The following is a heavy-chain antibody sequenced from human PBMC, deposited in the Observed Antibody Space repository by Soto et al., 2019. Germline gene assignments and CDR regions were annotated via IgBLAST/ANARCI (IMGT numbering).Heavy chain of an antibody. D-gene: IGHD3-3*01. V-gene: IGHV4-39*01. CDR2: IYYSGST. Sequence: SETLSLTCTVSGGSISSSSYYWGWIHQPPGKGLEWIGSIYYSGSTYYNPSLKRLGTISGDTTKNQFSLKLSPVTASDTAVYYCASHRITFLGVATGWFDPLGQGTLVNVSS. CDR3: ASHRITFLGVATGWFDP. CDR1: GGSISSSSYY. J-gene: IGHJ5*01.